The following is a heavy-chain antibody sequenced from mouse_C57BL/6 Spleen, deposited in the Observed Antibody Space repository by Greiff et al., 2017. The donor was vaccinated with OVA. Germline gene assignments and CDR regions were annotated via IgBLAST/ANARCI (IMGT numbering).Heavy chain of an antibody. CDR2: INPNNGGT. CDR3: ARLHDGYDD. V-gene: IGHV1-26*01. CDR1: GYTFTDYY. D-gene: IGHD2-3*01. J-gene: IGHJ2*01. Sequence: VQLQQSGPELVKPGASVKISCKASGYTFTDYYMNWVKQSPGKSLEWIGDINPNNGGTSYNQKFKGKATLTVDKSSSTAYMELRSLSSEDSAVYYCARLHDGYDDWGQGTTLTVSS.